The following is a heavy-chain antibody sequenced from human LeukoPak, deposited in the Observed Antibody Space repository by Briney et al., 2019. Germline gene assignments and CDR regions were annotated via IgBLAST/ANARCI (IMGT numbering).Heavy chain of an antibody. CDR3: ARDQGSSWPNAFDI. V-gene: IGHV3-66*01. J-gene: IGHJ3*02. CDR1: GFTVCSNY. D-gene: IGHD6-13*01. CDR2: IYSGGST. Sequence: GGSLRLSCAASGFTVCSNYMSWVRQAPGKGLEWVSVIYSGGSTYYADSVKGRFTISRDNSKNTLYLQMNSLRAEDTAVYYCARDQGSSWPNAFDIWGQGTMVTVSS.